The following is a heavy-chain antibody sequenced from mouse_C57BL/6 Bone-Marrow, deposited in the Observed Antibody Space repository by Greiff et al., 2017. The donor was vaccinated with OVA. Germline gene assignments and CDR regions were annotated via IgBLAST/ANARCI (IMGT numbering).Heavy chain of an antibody. D-gene: IGHD4-1*01. Sequence: QVQLKESGSELRSPGSSVKLSCKDFDSEVFPIAYMSWVRQKPGHGFEWIGGILPSIGRTLYGEKFEDKATLDADTLSNTAYLELNSLTSEDSAIYDCARELDWYFDVWGTGTTVTVSS. J-gene: IGHJ1*03. CDR1: DSEVFPIAY. CDR3: ARELDWYFDV. V-gene: IGHV15-2*01. CDR2: ILPSIGRT.